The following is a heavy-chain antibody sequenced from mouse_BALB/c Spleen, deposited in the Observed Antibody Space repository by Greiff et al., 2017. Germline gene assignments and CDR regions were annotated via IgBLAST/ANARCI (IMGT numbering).Heavy chain of an antibody. CDR3: ARSSQSYNPPFAY. V-gene: IGHV1-18*01. Sequence: VQLKESGPELVKPGASVKISCKTSGYTFTEYTMHWVKQSHGKSLEWIGGINPNNGGTSYNQKFKGKATLTVDKSSSTAYMELRSLTSEDSAVYYCARSSQSYNPPFAYWGQGTLVTVSA. J-gene: IGHJ3*01. CDR2: INPNNGGT. D-gene: IGHD1-3*01. CDR1: GYTFTEYT.